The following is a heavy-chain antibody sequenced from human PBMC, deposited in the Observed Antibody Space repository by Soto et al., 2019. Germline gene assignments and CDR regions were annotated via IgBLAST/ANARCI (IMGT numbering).Heavy chain of an antibody. D-gene: IGHD2-21*01. V-gene: IGHV1-2*02. Sequence: ASVKVSCKASGYTFADYYIHWVRQAPGQGLEWMGWINPNSGGTNYAQKFQGRVTMTRDTSISTAYMELSRLRSDDTAVYYCARVAVPYPGHYYYRMDVWGQGTTVTVSS. J-gene: IGHJ6*02. CDR3: ARVAVPYPGHYYYRMDV. CDR2: INPNSGGT. CDR1: GYTFADYY.